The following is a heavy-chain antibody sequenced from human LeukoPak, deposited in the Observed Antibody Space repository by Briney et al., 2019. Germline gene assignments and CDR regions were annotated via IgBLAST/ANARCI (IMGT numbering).Heavy chain of an antibody. Sequence: PGGSLRLSCAASGFTFSSHAMSWVRQAPGKGLEWVSRINSDGGTTTYADSVKGRFTISRDNAKNTLYLQMSSLRVEDTAMYYCARENCGSTSCYWGFDYWGLGTLVTVSS. CDR1: GFTFSSHA. V-gene: IGHV3-74*01. J-gene: IGHJ4*02. CDR2: INSDGGTT. CDR3: ARENCGSTSCYWGFDY. D-gene: IGHD2-2*01.